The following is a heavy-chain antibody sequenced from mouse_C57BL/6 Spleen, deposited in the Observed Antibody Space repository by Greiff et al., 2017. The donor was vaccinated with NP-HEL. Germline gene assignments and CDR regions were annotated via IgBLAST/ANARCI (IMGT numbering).Heavy chain of an antibody. V-gene: IGHV1-18*01. CDR1: GYTFTDYN. CDR2: INPNNSGT. D-gene: IGHD1-1*01. J-gene: IGHJ2*01. CDR3: ARSPLYYPGVYFDY. Sequence: EVQLQQSGPELVKPGASVKIPCKASGYTFTDYNMDWVKQSHGKSLEWIGDINPNNSGTIYNQKFKGKATLTVDKSSSTAYMELRSLTSEDTAVYYCARSPLYYPGVYFDYWGQGTTLTVSS.